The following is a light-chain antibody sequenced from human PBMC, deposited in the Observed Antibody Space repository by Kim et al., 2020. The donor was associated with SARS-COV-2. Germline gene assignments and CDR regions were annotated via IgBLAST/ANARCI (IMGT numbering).Light chain of an antibody. CDR2: EVS. J-gene: IGLJ2*01. V-gene: IGLV2-23*02. CDR1: SSDVGSYNL. CDR3: CSYAGSSTSRVV. Sequence: SITISCTGTSSDVGSYNLVSWYQQHPGKAPKLMIYEVSKRPSGVSNRFSGSKSGNTASLTISGLQAEDEADYYCCSYAGSSTSRVVFGGGTQLTVL.